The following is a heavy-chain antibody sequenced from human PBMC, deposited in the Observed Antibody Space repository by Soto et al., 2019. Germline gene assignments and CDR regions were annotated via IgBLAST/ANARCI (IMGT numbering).Heavy chain of an antibody. J-gene: IGHJ4*02. D-gene: IGHD4-17*01. V-gene: IGHV3-20*04. CDR2: INRDGGST. CDR3: ARAPGFYGDFFDY. Sequence: PGGSLRLSCASFGFRFDDYGMILVRQVPGKGLEWVSGINRDGGSTSYADSVKGRFTISRDNAKNSLYLQMNSLRAEDTAFYYCARAPGFYGDFFDYWGQGTLVTVSS. CDR1: GFRFDDYG.